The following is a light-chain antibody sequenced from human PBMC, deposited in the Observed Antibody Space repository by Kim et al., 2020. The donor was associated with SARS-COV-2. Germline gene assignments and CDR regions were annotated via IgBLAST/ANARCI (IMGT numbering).Light chain of an antibody. CDR3: QQSGNWPLT. Sequence: EIVLTQSPATLSLSPGERATLSCRASQSVSSYLAWYQQKLGQAPRLLIYDASNRAAGTPARFSGSGSGTDFTLTISSLEPEDCAVYYCQQSGNWPLTFGQGTKVDIK. CDR1: QSVSSY. V-gene: IGKV3-11*01. CDR2: DAS. J-gene: IGKJ1*01.